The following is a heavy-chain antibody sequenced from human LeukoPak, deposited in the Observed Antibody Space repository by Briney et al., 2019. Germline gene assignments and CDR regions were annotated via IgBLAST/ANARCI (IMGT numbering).Heavy chain of an antibody. CDR2: IWYDGSNK. CDR1: GFTFSSYG. D-gene: IGHD3-22*01. Sequence: PGGSLRLSCAASGFTFSSYGMHWVRQAPGKGLEWVAVIWYDGSNKYYADSVKGRFTISRDNSKNTLYLQMNSLRAEDTAVYYCARDGSYYYDSSGYYNYFDYWGQGNPGHRLL. J-gene: IGHJ4*02. V-gene: IGHV3-33*01. CDR3: ARDGSYYYDSSGYYNYFDY.